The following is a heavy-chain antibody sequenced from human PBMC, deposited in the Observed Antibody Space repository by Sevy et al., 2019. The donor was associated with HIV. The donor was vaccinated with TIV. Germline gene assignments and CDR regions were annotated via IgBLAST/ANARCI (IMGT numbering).Heavy chain of an antibody. V-gene: IGHV3-11*01. Sequence: GGSLRLSCTASGFTLSDYYMSWIRQAPGKGLQWISYISGSDDSGGDDTIYYADSVRGRFTISRHNAKNSLYLQMSSLRADDTAVYYCARDHVKDGKGGDYYYHAMDVWGRGTTVTVSS. CDR1: GFTLSDYY. J-gene: IGHJ6*02. CDR3: ARDHVKDGKGGDYYYHAMDV. D-gene: IGHD3-16*01. CDR2: ISGSDDSGGDDTI.